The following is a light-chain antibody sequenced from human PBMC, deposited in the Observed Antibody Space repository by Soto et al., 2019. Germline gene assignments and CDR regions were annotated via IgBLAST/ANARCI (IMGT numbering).Light chain of an antibody. Sequence: ETVLTQSPATLSLSPGERATLSCWASQSVSNSLAWYQQRPGQSPRLLIYDVSTRATGIPARFGGSGPGTDFTLTISSLETEDFAVYYCQQRTNWPLTFGGGTKVDIK. V-gene: IGKV3-11*01. CDR2: DVS. J-gene: IGKJ4*01. CDR1: QSVSNS. CDR3: QQRTNWPLT.